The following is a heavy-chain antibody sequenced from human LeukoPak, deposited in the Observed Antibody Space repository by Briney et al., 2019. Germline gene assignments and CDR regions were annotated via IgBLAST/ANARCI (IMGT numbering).Heavy chain of an antibody. V-gene: IGHV4-30-4*01. CDR3: ARARNRYSGSYAY. Sequence: SETLSLTCTVSGGSISSGDYYWSWIRQPPGKGLEWIGYIYYSGSTYYNPSLKSRVTISVDTSKNQFSLKLSSVTAADTAVYYCARARNRYSGSYAYWGQGTLVTVSS. CDR2: IYYSGST. J-gene: IGHJ4*02. CDR1: GGSISSGDYY. D-gene: IGHD1-26*01.